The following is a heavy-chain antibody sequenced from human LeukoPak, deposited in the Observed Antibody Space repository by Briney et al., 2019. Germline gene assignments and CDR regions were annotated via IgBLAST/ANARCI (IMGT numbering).Heavy chain of an antibody. D-gene: IGHD2-8*02. CDR2: IWYDGSNK. J-gene: IGHJ6*02. CDR3: AKAGPRPYYYYYGMDV. V-gene: IGHV3-30*02. CDR1: GFTFSSYG. Sequence: GGSLRLSCAASGFTFSSYGMHWVRQAPGKGLEWVAVIWYDGSNKYYADSVKGRFTISRDNSKNTLYLQMNSLRAEDTAVYYCAKAGPRPYYYYYGMDVWGQGTTVTVSS.